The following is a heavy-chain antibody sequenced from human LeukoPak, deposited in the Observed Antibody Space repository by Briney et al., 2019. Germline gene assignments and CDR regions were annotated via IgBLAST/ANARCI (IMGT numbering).Heavy chain of an antibody. Sequence: GGSLRLSCAASGVTLSSYAMSWARQAPGKGLEWVALIWYDGSNKYYADSVKGRLTISRDNSKNTLYLQMNSLRAEDTAVYYCAREGPRGNSQFDYWGQGTLVTVSS. V-gene: IGHV3-33*08. J-gene: IGHJ4*02. CDR2: IWYDGSNK. CDR3: AREGPRGNSQFDY. D-gene: IGHD2/OR15-2a*01. CDR1: GVTLSSYA.